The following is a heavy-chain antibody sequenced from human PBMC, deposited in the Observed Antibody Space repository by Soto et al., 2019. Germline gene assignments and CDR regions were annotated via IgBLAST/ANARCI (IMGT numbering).Heavy chain of an antibody. Sequence: GGSLRLSCAASGFTFSSYSMNWVRQAPGKGLEWVSSISSSSSYIYYADSVKGRFTISRDNAKNSLYLQMNSLRAEDTAVYYCARDYNSKYYYGSGSYLGAFDIWGQGTMVTVSS. CDR3: ARDYNSKYYYGSGSYLGAFDI. CDR1: GFTFSSYS. D-gene: IGHD3-10*01. V-gene: IGHV3-21*01. CDR2: ISSSSSYI. J-gene: IGHJ3*02.